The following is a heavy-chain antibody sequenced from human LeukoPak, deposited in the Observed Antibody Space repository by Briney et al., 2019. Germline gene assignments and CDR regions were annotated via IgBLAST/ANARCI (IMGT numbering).Heavy chain of an antibody. CDR3: ATNTGSLFAWFDH. CDR1: EDSMNRFY. Sequence: SETLSLTCTASEDSMNRFYWNWIRQSPGKGLEWIGYIHHSGTTKYNPSLQSRVSMSMDTSKNHVSLILRSVTAADSAIYFCATNTGSLFAWFDHWGQGTQVTVSS. CDR2: IHHSGTT. V-gene: IGHV4-59*01. D-gene: IGHD1-26*01. J-gene: IGHJ5*02.